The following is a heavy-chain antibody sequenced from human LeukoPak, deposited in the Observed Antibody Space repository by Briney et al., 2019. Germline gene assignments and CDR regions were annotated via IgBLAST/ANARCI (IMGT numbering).Heavy chain of an antibody. Sequence: GGSLRLSCAASGFTFSSYAMSWVRQAPGKGLEWVSAISGSGGSTYYADSVKGRFTISRDNAKNTLYLQMNSLRPEDTAVYYCATVDGYAQRDWGQGTLVAVSS. D-gene: IGHD2-2*01. J-gene: IGHJ4*02. V-gene: IGHV3-23*01. CDR1: GFTFSSYA. CDR2: ISGSGGST. CDR3: ATVDGYAQRD.